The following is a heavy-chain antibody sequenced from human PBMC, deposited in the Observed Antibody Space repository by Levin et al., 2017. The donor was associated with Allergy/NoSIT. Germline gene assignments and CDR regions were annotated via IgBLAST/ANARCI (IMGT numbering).Heavy chain of an antibody. V-gene: IGHV4-4*07. CDR2: IYTSGST. CDR1: GGSISSYY. Sequence: ASQTLSLTCNASGGSISSYYWSWIRQPAGKGLEWIGRIYTSGSTNYNPSLKSRVTMSVDTSKNQFPLKLSSVTAADTAVYYCARDKKYGSGSYYENSNWFDPWGQGTLVTVSS. D-gene: IGHD3-10*01. CDR3: ARDKKYGSGSYYENSNWFDP. J-gene: IGHJ5*02.